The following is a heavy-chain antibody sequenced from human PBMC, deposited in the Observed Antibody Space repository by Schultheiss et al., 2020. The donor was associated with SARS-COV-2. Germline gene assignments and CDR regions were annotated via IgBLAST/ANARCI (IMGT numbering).Heavy chain of an antibody. V-gene: IGHV3-21*01. CDR2: ISSSSSYI. D-gene: IGHD2-8*01. Sequence: GESLKISCAASGFTFSSYWMNWVRQAPGKGLEWVSSISSSSSYIYYADSVKGRFTISRDNAKNSLYLQMNSLRAEDTAVYYCARVTNDAFDIWGQGTMVTVSS. J-gene: IGHJ3*02. CDR1: GFTFSSYW. CDR3: ARVTNDAFDI.